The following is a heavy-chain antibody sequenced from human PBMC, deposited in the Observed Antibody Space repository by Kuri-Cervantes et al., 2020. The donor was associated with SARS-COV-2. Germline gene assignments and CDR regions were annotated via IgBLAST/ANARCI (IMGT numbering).Heavy chain of an antibody. J-gene: IGHJ5*01. Sequence: ESLKISCTVSGGSISSYYWSWIRQPAGKGLEWIGRIYTSGSTNYNPSLKSRVTMSVDTSKNQFSLKLSSVTAADTAVYFCARELTVPAPRFDPWGQGILVTVSS. D-gene: IGHD2-2*01. V-gene: IGHV4-4*07. CDR3: ARELTVPAPRFDP. CDR1: GGSISSYY. CDR2: IYTSGST.